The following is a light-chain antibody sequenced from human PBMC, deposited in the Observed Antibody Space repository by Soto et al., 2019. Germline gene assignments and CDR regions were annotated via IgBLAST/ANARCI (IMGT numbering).Light chain of an antibody. CDR2: AAS. V-gene: IGKV1-9*01. CDR3: QQLHGYPIT. J-gene: IGKJ5*01. CDR1: QTISSW. Sequence: HLNQSRSSLSASVGYRVTITCRASQTISSWLAWYQQKPGKAPKLLIYAASSLQSGVPSRFSGSGSGTDFTLTISSLQPEDFATYYCQQLHGYPITFGQGTRLEIK.